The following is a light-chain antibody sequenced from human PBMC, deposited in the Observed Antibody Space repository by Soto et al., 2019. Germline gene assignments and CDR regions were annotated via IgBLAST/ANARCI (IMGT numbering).Light chain of an antibody. CDR2: DDN. Sequence: SYELTQPPSVSVAPGQTATITCEGNNVRSNTVHWYQQKPGQAPLLVVYDDNGRPSGVPERFPGSSSGNTATLTINRVEAGDEADYYCQQWDTSTDYVFGTGTKVTVL. CDR3: QQWDTSTDYV. V-gene: IGLV3-21*02. CDR1: NVRSNT. J-gene: IGLJ1*01.